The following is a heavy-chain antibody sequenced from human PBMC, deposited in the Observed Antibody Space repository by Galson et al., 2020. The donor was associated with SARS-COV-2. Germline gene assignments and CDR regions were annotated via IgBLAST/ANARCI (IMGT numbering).Heavy chain of an antibody. J-gene: IGHJ4*02. V-gene: IGHV3-30*04. CDR1: GFTFSDFA. CDR3: ARDTSAGELIFDY. CDR2: IAFDGSNE. Sequence: QLGESLKISCGASGFTFSDFAFHWVRQAPGKGLEWVAIIAFDGSNEYYADSVKGRFTISRDNSKNTLYLQMNSLKSEDTAVYYCARDTSAGELIFDYWGQGTLVTVSS. D-gene: IGHD4-17*01.